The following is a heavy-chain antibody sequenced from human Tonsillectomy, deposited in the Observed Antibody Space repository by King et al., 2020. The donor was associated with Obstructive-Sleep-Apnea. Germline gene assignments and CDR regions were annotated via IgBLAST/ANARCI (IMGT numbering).Heavy chain of an antibody. Sequence: QLQESGPGLVKPSETLSLTCTVSGGSISSYYWSWIRQPPGKGLEWIGYIYYIGSTNYNPSLKSRVTISVDTSKNQFSLKLSSLTAADTAVYYCSRHPPEWLRPKGDAFDIWGQGTMVTVSS. V-gene: IGHV4-59*08. CDR1: GGSISSYY. CDR3: SRHPPEWLRPKGDAFDI. D-gene: IGHD5-12*01. J-gene: IGHJ3*02. CDR2: IYYIGST.